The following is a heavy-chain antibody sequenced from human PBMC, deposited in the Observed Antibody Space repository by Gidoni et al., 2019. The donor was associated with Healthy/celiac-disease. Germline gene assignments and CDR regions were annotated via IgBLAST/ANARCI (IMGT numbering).Heavy chain of an antibody. J-gene: IGHJ1*01. CDR1: GGSFSGYY. V-gene: IGHV4-34*01. CDR3: ARAAMRGVVVTAMQH. D-gene: IGHD2-21*02. Sequence: QVQLQQWGAGLLKPSETLSLTCAVSGGSFSGYYWSWIRQPPGKGLEWIGEINHSGSTNYNPSLKSRVTISVDTSKNQFSLKLSSVTAADTAVYYCARAAMRGVVVTAMQHWGQGTLVTVSS. CDR2: INHSGST.